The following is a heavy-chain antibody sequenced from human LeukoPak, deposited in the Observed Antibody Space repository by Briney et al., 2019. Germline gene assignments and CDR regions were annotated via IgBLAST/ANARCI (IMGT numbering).Heavy chain of an antibody. V-gene: IGHV3-23*01. CDR1: GFTFSSYA. Sequence: GGSLRLSCAASGFTFSSYAMSWVRQAPGKGLEWVSAISGSGGSTYYADSVKGRFTISRDNSKKTLYLQMNRLRAEDTAVYYCAKDRLSYYDSSGDWGQGTLVTVSS. J-gene: IGHJ4*02. CDR3: AKDRLSYYDSSGD. D-gene: IGHD3-22*01. CDR2: ISGSGGST.